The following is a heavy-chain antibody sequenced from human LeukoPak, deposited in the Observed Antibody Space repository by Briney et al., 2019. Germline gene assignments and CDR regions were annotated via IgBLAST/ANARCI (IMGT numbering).Heavy chain of an antibody. J-gene: IGHJ3*02. CDR2: ISGSGGST. V-gene: IGHV3-23*01. CDR1: GFTFSSYA. CDR3: AKDPEVVVVTLDAFDI. D-gene: IGHD3-22*01. Sequence: PGGSLRLSCAASGFTFSSYAMSWVRQAPGKGLEWVSAISGSGGSTYYADSVKGRFTISRDNSKNTLYLQMNSLRDEDTAVYYCAKDPEVVVVTLDAFDIWGQGTMVTVSS.